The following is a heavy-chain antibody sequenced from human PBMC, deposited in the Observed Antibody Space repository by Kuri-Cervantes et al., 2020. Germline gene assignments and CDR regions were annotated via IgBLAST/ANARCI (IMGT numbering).Heavy chain of an antibody. J-gene: IGHJ5*02. CDR2: ISSSGSTI. D-gene: IGHD6-13*01. CDR3: AKDGIIAAAGGNWFDP. CDR1: GFTFSSYE. V-gene: IGHV3-48*03. Sequence: GESLKISCAASGFTFSSYEMNWVRQAPGKGLEWVSYISSSGSTIYYADSVKGRFTISRDNAKNSLYLQMNSLRAEDTALYYCAKDGIIAAAGGNWFDPWGQGTLVTVSS.